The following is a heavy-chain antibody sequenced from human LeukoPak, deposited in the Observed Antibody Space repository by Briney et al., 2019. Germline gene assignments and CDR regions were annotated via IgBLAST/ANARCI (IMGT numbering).Heavy chain of an antibody. CDR1: GFXFTNAW. D-gene: IGHD6-6*01. CDR2: IKSKTDGGTT. V-gene: IGHV3-15*01. J-gene: IGHJ5*02. CDR3: NTAYIDSRP. Sequence: PGGSLRLSCAASGFXFTNAWITWVRQAPGKGLEWVGRIKSKTDGGTTDYAAPVKGRFIISRDDSKNTLYLQMNSLKTEDTAVYYCNTAYIDSRPWGQGTLVTVSS.